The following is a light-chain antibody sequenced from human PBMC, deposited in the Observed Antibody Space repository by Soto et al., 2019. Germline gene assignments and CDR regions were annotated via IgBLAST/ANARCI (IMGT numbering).Light chain of an antibody. CDR3: CSYGCTDTFWV. Sequence: QSVLTQPRSVSGSPAQSVTISCTGTSSDVGGFNYVSWYQQHPGKAPKLMIYDVTERPSGVPDRFSGSKSGNTASLTISGPQAEDEADYYCCSYGCTDTFWVFGGGTKVTVL. J-gene: IGLJ3*02. CDR1: SSDVGGFNY. V-gene: IGLV2-11*01. CDR2: DVT.